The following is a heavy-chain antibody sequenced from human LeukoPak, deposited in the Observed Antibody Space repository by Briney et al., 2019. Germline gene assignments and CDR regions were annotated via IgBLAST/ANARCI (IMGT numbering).Heavy chain of an antibody. Sequence: PSQTLSLTCAVSGGSISSGGYSWSWIRQPPGKGLEWIGYIYHSGSTYYNPSLKSRVTISVDRSKNQFSLKLSSVTAADTAVYYCARAPLWFRSHVGAFDIWGQGTMVTVSS. CDR1: GGSISSGGYS. J-gene: IGHJ3*02. D-gene: IGHD3-10*01. CDR3: ARAPLWFRSHVGAFDI. V-gene: IGHV4-30-2*01. CDR2: IYHSGST.